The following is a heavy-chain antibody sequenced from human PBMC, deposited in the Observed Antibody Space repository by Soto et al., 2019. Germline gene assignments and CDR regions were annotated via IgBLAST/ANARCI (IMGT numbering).Heavy chain of an antibody. J-gene: IGHJ6*02. D-gene: IGHD7-27*01. CDR1: GFMFSDYG. Sequence: QVQLVESGGGVVQPGSSLRLSCVASGFMFSDYGKHWVRQTPGRGLEWVAVISFDGNYKYYAKSVKGRFTFARDNSKNTLSLQMNSLRVEDTAVYYCAKGVEANWGFYYGMDVWGQGTTVTVSS. CDR3: AKGVEANWGFYYGMDV. V-gene: IGHV3-30*18. CDR2: ISFDGNYK.